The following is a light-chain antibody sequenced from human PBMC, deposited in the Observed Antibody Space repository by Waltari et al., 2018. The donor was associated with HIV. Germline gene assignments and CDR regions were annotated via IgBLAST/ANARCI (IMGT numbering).Light chain of an antibody. J-gene: IGLJ1*01. V-gene: IGLV3-9*01. CDR2: RDA. CDR1: NIGTKN. Sequence: SSEVTQPLSVSVALGQTATITCGGTNIGTKNVHGYLQKPGQAPVLVIYRDANRPSGVPERFSGSNSGNTATLTISRAQAGDEADYYCHVWDSNTEIFGTGTKVTVL. CDR3: HVWDSNTEI.